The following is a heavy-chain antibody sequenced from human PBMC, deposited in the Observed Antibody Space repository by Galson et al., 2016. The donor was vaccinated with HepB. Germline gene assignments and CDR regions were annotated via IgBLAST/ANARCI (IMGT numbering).Heavy chain of an antibody. D-gene: IGHD4-23*01. V-gene: IGHV3-74*01. CDR1: GFTFSSYW. CDR2: INSDGNTT. J-gene: IGHJ4*02. CDR3: AARTTDYGGVGRLHF. Sequence: SLRLSCAASGFTFSSYWMHWVRQAPGKGLVWVSRINSDGNTTNYADSVKGRFTISRDNAKNTLYLQMNSLRAEDTAVYYCAARTTDYGGVGRLHFWGQGTLVTGSS.